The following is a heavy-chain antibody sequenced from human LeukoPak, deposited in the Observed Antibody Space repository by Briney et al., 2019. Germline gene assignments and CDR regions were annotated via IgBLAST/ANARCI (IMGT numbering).Heavy chain of an antibody. Sequence: GGSLRLSCVASGFSFRNYAIHWVRQAPGKGLEWVSAISGSGGSTYYADSVKGRFTISRDNSKNTLYLQMNSLRAEDTAVYYCAKGGLQSHGGYYFDYWGQGTLVTVSS. J-gene: IGHJ4*02. V-gene: IGHV3-23*01. D-gene: IGHD5-24*01. CDR1: GFSFRNYA. CDR2: ISGSGGST. CDR3: AKGGLQSHGGYYFDY.